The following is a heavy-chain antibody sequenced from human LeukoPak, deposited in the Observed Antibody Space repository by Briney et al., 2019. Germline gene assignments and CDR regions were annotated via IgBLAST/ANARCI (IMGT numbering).Heavy chain of an antibody. V-gene: IGHV3-9*01. D-gene: IGHD6-19*01. J-gene: IGHJ4*02. CDR3: AKGGKLYSSGWYYFDY. CDR1: GFTFDDYG. Sequence: PGGSLRLSCAASGFTFDDYGMHWVRQAPGKGLEWVSGISWNSGSIGYADSVKGRFTISRDNAKNSLYLQMNSLRAEDTALYYCAKGGKLYSSGWYYFDYWGQGTLVTVSS. CDR2: ISWNSGSI.